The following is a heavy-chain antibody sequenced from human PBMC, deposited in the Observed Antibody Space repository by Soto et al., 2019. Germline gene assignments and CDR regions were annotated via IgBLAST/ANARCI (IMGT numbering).Heavy chain of an antibody. CDR2: ISGSGGST. CDR1: GFTFSSYA. Sequence: GSLRLSCAASGFTFSSYAMSWVRQAPGKGLEWVSAISGSGGSTYYADSVKGRFTISRDNSKNTLYLQMNSLRAEDTAVYYCEKDHFDWLLYYAFDIWGQGTMVTVSS. CDR3: EKDHFDWLLYYAFDI. D-gene: IGHD3-9*01. J-gene: IGHJ3*02. V-gene: IGHV3-23*01.